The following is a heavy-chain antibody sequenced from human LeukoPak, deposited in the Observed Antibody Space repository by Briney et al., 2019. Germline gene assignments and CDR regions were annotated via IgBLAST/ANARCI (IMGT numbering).Heavy chain of an antibody. CDR2: IIPIFGTA. CDR3: ARLAVAGTKYYYYYGMDV. D-gene: IGHD6-19*01. J-gene: IGHJ6*02. CDR1: GGTFSSYA. Sequence: SVKVSCTASGGTFSSYAISWVRQAPGQGLEWMGGIIPIFGTANYAQKFQGRVTITADESTSTAYMELSSLRSEDTAVYYCARLAVAGTKYYYYYGMDVWGQGTTVTVSS. V-gene: IGHV1-69*13.